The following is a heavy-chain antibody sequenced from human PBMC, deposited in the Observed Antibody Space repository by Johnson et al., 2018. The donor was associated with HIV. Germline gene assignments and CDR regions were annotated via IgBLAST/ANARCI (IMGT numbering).Heavy chain of an antibody. Sequence: QVQLVESGGGVVQPGKSLTLSCVASGLSFSNFGIHWVRQAPGKGLEWVSSINWSGGITAYADSVKGRFTISRDNSKNTLYLQMKSLRAEETAVYYCASGDDDGFWGQGTMVTVSS. D-gene: IGHD5-12*01. CDR3: ASGDDDGF. J-gene: IGHJ3*01. CDR2: INWSGGIT. V-gene: IGHV3-NL1*01. CDR1: GLSFSNFG.